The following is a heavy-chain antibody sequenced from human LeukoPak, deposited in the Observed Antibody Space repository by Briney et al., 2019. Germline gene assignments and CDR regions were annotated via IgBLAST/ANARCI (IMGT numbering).Heavy chain of an antibody. Sequence: ASVKVSCKASGGTFSSYAVSWVRHAPGQGLEWMGGIIPIFGTANYAQKFQGRVTITADESTSTAYMELSSLRSEDAAVYYCARGLGYCNGPSGRCLVYYYGMDVWGKGTTVTVSS. CDR2: IIPIFGTA. D-gene: IGHD2-15*01. CDR1: GGTFSSYA. J-gene: IGHJ6*04. CDR3: ARGLGYCNGPSGRCLVYYYGMDV. V-gene: IGHV1-69*13.